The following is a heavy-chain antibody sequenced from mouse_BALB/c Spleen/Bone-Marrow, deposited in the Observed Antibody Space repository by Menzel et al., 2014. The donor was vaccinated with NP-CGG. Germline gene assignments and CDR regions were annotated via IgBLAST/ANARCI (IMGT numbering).Heavy chain of an antibody. Sequence: EVKLMESGGGLVKPGGSLKLSCAASGFTFSSYAMSWVRQTPEKRLEWVATISSGGSYTYYPDSVKGRFTISRDNAKNTLYLQMSSLRSEDTAMYYCARQRVVRPYCYAMDYWGQGTSVTVSS. D-gene: IGHD2-14*01. CDR3: ARQRVVRPYCYAMDY. CDR2: ISSGGSYT. J-gene: IGHJ4*01. V-gene: IGHV5-9-3*01. CDR1: GFTFSSYA.